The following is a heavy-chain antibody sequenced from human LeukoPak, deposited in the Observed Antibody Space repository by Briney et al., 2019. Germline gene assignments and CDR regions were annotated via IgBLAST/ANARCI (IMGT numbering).Heavy chain of an antibody. CDR1: GFTFSSYS. CDR3: VRGYSYGSYRWFDP. J-gene: IGHJ5*02. V-gene: IGHV3-66*01. D-gene: IGHD5-18*01. Sequence: GGSLRLSCAASGFTFSSYSMNWVRQAPGKGLEWVSVIYSGGTTNYADSVKGRFTISRDNSKNTLYLQMNSLRAEDTAVYYCVRGYSYGSYRWFDPWGQGTLVTVSS. CDR2: IYSGGTT.